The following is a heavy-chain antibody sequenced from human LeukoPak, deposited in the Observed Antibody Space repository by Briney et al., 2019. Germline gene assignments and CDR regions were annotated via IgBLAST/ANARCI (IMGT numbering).Heavy chain of an antibody. CDR2: ISASGGTT. D-gene: IGHD2-2*01. J-gene: IGHJ5*01. Sequence: GGSLRLSCAASGFTFNNYAMSWVRQAPGKRLEWVSAISASGGTTYYADSVKGRFTISRDNSENTLFLQMNSLRAEDTAVYYCAKEPREYCSSTSCPNWFDSWGQGTLVTVSS. V-gene: IGHV3-23*01. CDR1: GFTFNNYA. CDR3: AKEPREYCSSTSCPNWFDS.